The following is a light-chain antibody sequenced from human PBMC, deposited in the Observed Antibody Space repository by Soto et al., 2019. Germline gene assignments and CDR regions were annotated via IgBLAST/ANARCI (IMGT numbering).Light chain of an antibody. CDR3: SSYTSSAPFYV. Sequence: QSVLTQPASVSGSPVQSITISCTGASTDVDGYDYVSWYQQHPGQAPKLMIYDVNNRPSGVSYRFSGSKSGDTASLTISGLQAEDDADYYCSSYTSSAPFYVFGTGTKVTVL. CDR1: STDVDGYDY. J-gene: IGLJ1*01. CDR2: DVN. V-gene: IGLV2-14*03.